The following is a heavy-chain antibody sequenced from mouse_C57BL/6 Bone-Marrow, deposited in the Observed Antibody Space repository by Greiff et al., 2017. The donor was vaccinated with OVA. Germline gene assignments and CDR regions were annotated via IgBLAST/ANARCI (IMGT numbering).Heavy chain of an antibody. CDR2: IHPNSGST. D-gene: IGHD2-4*01. CDR1: GYTFTSYW. Sequence: QVQLQQPGAELVKPGASVKLSCKASGYTFTSYWMHWVKQRPGQGLEWIGMIHPNSGSTNYNEKFKSKATLTVDKSSSTAYMQLSSLTSEGSAVYYWESRGNYDYGEGCAMDYWGQGTSVTVSS. V-gene: IGHV1-64*01. J-gene: IGHJ4*01. CDR3: ESRGNYDYGEGCAMDY.